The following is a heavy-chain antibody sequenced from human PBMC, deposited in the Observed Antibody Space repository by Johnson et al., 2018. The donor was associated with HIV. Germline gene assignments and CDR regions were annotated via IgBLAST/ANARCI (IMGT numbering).Heavy chain of an antibody. CDR3: ARERLRAGAFDI. CDR2: ISYDGSNK. Sequence: QVQLVESGGGLIQPGGSLRLSCAASGFTVSSNYMSWVRQAPGKGLEWLAVISYDGSNKYYVDSVKGRFTISRDNAKNSLYLQMNSLRAEDTAVYYCARERLRAGAFDIWGQGTMVTVSS. V-gene: IGHV3-30*03. J-gene: IGHJ3*02. CDR1: GFTVSSNY. D-gene: IGHD6-13*01.